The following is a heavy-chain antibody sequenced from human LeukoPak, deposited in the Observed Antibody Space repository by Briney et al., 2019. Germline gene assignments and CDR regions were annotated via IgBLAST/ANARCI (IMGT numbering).Heavy chain of an antibody. V-gene: IGHV3-53*01. CDR1: GFTVSSNY. D-gene: IGHD6-13*01. J-gene: IGHJ6*03. CDR3: ARSAKTYYYYYMDV. CDR2: IYSGGST. Sequence: GGSLRLSCAASGFTVSSNYMSWVRQAPGEGLEWVLVIYSGGSTYYADSVKGRFTISRDNSKNTLYLQMNSLRAEDTAVYYCARSAKTYYYYYMDVWGKGTTVTVSS.